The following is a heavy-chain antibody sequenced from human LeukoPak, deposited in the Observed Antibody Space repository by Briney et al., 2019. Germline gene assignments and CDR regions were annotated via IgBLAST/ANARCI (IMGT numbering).Heavy chain of an antibody. CDR2: IWYDGSNK. V-gene: IGHV3-33*01. D-gene: IGHD3-22*01. J-gene: IGHJ5*02. Sequence: GGSLRLSCAASGFTFSSYGMHWVRQAPGKGLEWVAVIWYDGSNKYYADSVKGRFTISRDNSKNTLYLQMNSLRAEDTAVYYCARVSSGYDNWFDPWGQGTLVTVSS. CDR3: ARVSSGYDNWFDP. CDR1: GFTFSSYG.